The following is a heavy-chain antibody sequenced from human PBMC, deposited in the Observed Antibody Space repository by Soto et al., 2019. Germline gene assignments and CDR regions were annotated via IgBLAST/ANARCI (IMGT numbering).Heavy chain of an antibody. J-gene: IGHJ3*02. D-gene: IGHD3-3*01. V-gene: IGHV4-59*04. CDR2: IYYSGST. CDR3: ARHPSITIFGVVILDAFDI. Sequence: SETLSLTCTVCGGSFSTNYWSWIRQPPGKGLEWIGYIYYSGSTYYNPSLKSRVTISVDTSKNQFSLKLSSVTAADTAVYYCARHPSITIFGVVILDAFDIWGQGTMVTVSS. CDR1: GGSFSTNY.